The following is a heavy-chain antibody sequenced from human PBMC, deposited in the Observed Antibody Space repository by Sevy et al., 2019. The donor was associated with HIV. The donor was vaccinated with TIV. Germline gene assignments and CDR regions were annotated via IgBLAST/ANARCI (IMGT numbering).Heavy chain of an antibody. J-gene: IGHJ4*02. CDR2: INGGGGGT. Sequence: GGSLRLSCAASGFPFSSYAMSWVRQAPGKGLEWVSVINGGGGGTYYAASVKGRFTISRDNSKNTLYLQMNSLRAEDTAVYYCASHYYDSTGYYYPLDYWGQGTLVTVSS. CDR3: ASHYYDSTGYYYPLDY. V-gene: IGHV3-23*01. D-gene: IGHD3-22*01. CDR1: GFPFSSYA.